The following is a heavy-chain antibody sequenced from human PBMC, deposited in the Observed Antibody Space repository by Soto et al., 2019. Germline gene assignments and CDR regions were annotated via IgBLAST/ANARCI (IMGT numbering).Heavy chain of an antibody. Sequence: QLQLQESGSGLVKPSQTLSLTCAVSGGSISSGGYSWSWIRQPPGKGLEWIGYIYHSGSTYYNPSLKNRVTIAVDRSKNQFSRKLSSVTAADTAVYYCARGPYDSYYYYNYGMDVWGQGTTVTVSS. D-gene: IGHD3-16*01. V-gene: IGHV4-30-2*01. CDR1: GGSISSGGYS. J-gene: IGHJ6*02. CDR3: ARGPYDSYYYYNYGMDV. CDR2: IYHSGST.